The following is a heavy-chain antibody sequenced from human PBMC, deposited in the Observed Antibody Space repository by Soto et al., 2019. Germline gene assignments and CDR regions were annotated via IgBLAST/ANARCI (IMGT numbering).Heavy chain of an antibody. Sequence: EVQLVESGGGLVQPGGSLRLSCAASGFTFSSYSMNWVRQAPGKGLEWVSYISSSSSTIYYADSVKGRFTISRDNAKNSLYLQMNSLRAEDTAVYYCARVSGIAVAGTLDYWGQGTLVTVSS. CDR3: ARVSGIAVAGTLDY. CDR2: ISSSSSTI. V-gene: IGHV3-48*01. J-gene: IGHJ4*02. CDR1: GFTFSSYS. D-gene: IGHD6-19*01.